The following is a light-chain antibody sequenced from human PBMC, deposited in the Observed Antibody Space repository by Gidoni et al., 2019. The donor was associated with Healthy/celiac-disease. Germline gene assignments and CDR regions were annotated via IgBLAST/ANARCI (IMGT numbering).Light chain of an antibody. V-gene: IGLV1-47*01. CDR3: AAWDDSLSGPV. J-gene: IGLJ2*01. CDR1: SSNIGSNY. Sequence: QSVLTQPPSASGTPGQRVTISCSGSSSNIGSNYVYCYQQLPGTAPKLLIYRNNQRPSGVPDRFSGSKSGTSASLAISGLRSEDEAAYYCAAWDDSLSGPVFGGGTKLTVL. CDR2: RNN.